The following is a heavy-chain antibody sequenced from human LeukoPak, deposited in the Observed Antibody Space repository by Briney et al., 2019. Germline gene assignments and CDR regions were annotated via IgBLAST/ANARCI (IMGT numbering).Heavy chain of an antibody. CDR3: ARVVDYYDSSAYLPDAFDI. V-gene: IGHV4-4*07. J-gene: IGHJ3*02. D-gene: IGHD3-22*01. CDR2: IYTSGST. Sequence: SETLSLTCTVSGGSISSYYWSWIRQPAGKGLEWIGRIYTSGSTNYNPSLKSRVTISVDKSKNQFSLKLSSVTAADTAVYYCARVVDYYDSSAYLPDAFDIWGQGTMVTVSS. CDR1: GGSISSYY.